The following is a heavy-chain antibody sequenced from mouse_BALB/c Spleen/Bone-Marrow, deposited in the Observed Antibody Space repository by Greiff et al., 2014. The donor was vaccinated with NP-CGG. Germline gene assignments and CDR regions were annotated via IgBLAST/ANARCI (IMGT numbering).Heavy chain of an antibody. Sequence: DVQLVESGGGLVQPGGSRKLSCAASGFTFSSFGMHWVRQAPEKGLEWVAYISSGSSTIYYADTVKGGFTISRDNPKNTLFLQMTSLRSEDTAMYYCARYGYYDAMDYWGQGTSVTVSS. CDR3: ARYGYYDAMDY. CDR1: GFTFSSFG. V-gene: IGHV5-17*02. CDR2: ISSGSSTI. J-gene: IGHJ4*01. D-gene: IGHD2-2*01.